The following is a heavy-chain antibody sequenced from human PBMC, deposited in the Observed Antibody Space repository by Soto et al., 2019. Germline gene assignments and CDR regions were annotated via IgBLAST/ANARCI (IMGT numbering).Heavy chain of an antibody. J-gene: IGHJ5*02. D-gene: IGHD6-13*01. CDR3: AIGGTDGRSWYKCFDK. V-gene: IGHV3-30*03. Sequence: PGGSLDPPWPAYGFTFGSYAMHWARQPPGRGREWVAVISYNGNNKYYADSVKGRFAISRDNSKNTLYLQRNSRRAEYTAVYYCAIGGTDGRSWYKCFDKCGQGTLVT. CDR2: ISYNGNNK. CDR1: GFTFGSYA.